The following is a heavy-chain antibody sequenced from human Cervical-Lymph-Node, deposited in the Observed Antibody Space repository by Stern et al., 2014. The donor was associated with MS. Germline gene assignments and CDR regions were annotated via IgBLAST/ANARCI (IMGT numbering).Heavy chain of an antibody. CDR1: GFTFSDYY. J-gene: IGHJ4*02. V-gene: IGHV3-11*06. CDR3: VSAPREYFDY. Sequence: VQLVESGGGLVKPGGSLRLSCAASGFTFSDYYMSWIRQAPGKGLEWVSYISSSSSYTNYADSVKGRFTISRDNAKNSLYLQMNSLRAEDTAVYYCVSAPREYFDYWGQGTLVTVSS. CDR2: ISSSSSYT. D-gene: IGHD1-14*01.